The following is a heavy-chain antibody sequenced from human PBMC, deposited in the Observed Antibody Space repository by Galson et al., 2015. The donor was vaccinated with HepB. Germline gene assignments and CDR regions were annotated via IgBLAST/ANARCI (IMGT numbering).Heavy chain of an antibody. CDR3: AHRPSTRKSIAARLGALGVDYFDY. D-gene: IGHD6-6*01. CDR1: GFSLSTSGVG. J-gene: IGHJ4*02. V-gene: IGHV2-5*02. Sequence: PALVKPTQTLTLTCTFSGFSLSTSGVGVGWIRQPPGKALEWLALIYWDDDKRYSPSLKSRLTITKDTSKNQVALTMTNMDPVDTATYYCAHRPSTRKSIAARLGALGVDYFDYWGQGTLVTVSS. CDR2: IYWDDDK.